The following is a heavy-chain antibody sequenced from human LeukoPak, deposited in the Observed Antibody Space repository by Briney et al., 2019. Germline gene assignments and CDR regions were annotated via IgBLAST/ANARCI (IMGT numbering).Heavy chain of an antibody. D-gene: IGHD5-12*01. CDR2: IRSQAYGGTR. CDR3: TKGNMVATALFDY. Sequence: GGSLRLSCTASGFTFGDYSMSWFRQAPEKGLEWVGFIRSQAYGGTREYAASVKGRFTISRDDSKSIAYVEMNSLKIEDTAVYYCTKGNMVATALFDYWGQGTLVTVSS. CDR1: GFTFGDYS. V-gene: IGHV3-49*03. J-gene: IGHJ4*02.